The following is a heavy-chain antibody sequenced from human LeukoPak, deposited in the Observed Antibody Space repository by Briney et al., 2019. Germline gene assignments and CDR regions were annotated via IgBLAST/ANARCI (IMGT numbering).Heavy chain of an antibody. Sequence: ASVKVSCKASGYTFTTYDINWVRQAPGQGLEWMGWMNPNSGNTGYAQKFQGRVTMTRNTSITTAYMELSSLRSEDTAMYYCARGRGSGHKENWFDPWGQGTLVTVSS. CDR2: MNPNSGNT. V-gene: IGHV1-8*01. J-gene: IGHJ5*02. CDR1: GYTFTTYD. D-gene: IGHD6-19*01. CDR3: ARGRGSGHKENWFDP.